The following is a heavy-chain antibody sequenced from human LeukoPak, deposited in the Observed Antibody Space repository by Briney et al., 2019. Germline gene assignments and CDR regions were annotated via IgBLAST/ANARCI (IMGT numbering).Heavy chain of an antibody. Sequence: PGGSLRLSCAASGFTFSIYSMNWVRQAPGKGLEWVSYISSGSSTIYYADSVKGRFTISRDNAKNSLYLQTNSLRAEDTAVYYCARDMGSSGDYWGQGTLVTVSS. V-gene: IGHV3-48*04. CDR1: GFTFSIYS. D-gene: IGHD1-26*01. CDR2: ISSGSSTI. J-gene: IGHJ4*02. CDR3: ARDMGSSGDY.